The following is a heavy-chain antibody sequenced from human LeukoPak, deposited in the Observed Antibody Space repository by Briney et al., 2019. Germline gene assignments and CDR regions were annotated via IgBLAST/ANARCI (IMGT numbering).Heavy chain of an antibody. CDR3: ARGGGIVYLGAFDI. CDR1: GFTFGNYW. D-gene: IGHD1-26*01. V-gene: IGHV3-7*03. Sequence: GGSLRLSCAASGFTFGNYWMNWVRQAPGKGLEWVANIKEDGSEKFYVDSVKGRFTISRDNAKNSLSLQMNSLRAEDTAVYYCARGGGIVYLGAFDIWGQGTMVTVSS. CDR2: IKEDGSEK. J-gene: IGHJ3*02.